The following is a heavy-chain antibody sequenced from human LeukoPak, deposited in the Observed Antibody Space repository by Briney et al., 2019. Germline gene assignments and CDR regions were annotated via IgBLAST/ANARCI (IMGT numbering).Heavy chain of an antibody. CDR1: GYTLTELS. Sequence: GASVKVSCKVSGYTLTELSMHWLRQAPGKGLEWMGGFDPEDGETIYAQKFQGRVTMTEDTSTDTAYMELSSLRSEDTAVYYCATELGYGSGRLYGMDVWGQGTTVTVSS. CDR2: FDPEDGET. CDR3: ATELGYGSGRLYGMDV. V-gene: IGHV1-24*01. J-gene: IGHJ6*02. D-gene: IGHD3-10*01.